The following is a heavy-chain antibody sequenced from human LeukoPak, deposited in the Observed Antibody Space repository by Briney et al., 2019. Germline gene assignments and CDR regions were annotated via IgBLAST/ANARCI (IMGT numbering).Heavy chain of an antibody. CDR1: RFIFRSYG. CDR2: IRSDGSTE. D-gene: IGHD5-24*01. V-gene: IGHV3-30*02. Sequence: GGSLRLSCAASRFIFRSYGMHWVRQAPGKGLEWVAFIRSDGSTEYYADSVKGRFTISRDNSKNTLYLQMNSLRAEDTAVYYCAKDPGDGYNSFDYWGQGTPVTVSS. CDR3: AKDPGDGYNSFDY. J-gene: IGHJ4*02.